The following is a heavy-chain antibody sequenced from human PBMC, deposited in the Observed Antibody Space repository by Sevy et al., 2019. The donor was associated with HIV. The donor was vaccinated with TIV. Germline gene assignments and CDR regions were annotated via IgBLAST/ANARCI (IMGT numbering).Heavy chain of an antibody. V-gene: IGHV3-30-3*01. CDR1: GFTFSNYD. D-gene: IGHD2-21*02. J-gene: IGHJ4*02. Sequence: GGSLRLSCAASGFTFSNYDMHWVRQAPGKGLEWVAVISHDGNYKNYADSVKVRFTISGDDFKNTLYLQMSSLRPEETAVYFCARLFSCGGDCYYLDYWGQGALVTVSS. CDR3: ARLFSCGGDCYYLDY. CDR2: ISHDGNYK.